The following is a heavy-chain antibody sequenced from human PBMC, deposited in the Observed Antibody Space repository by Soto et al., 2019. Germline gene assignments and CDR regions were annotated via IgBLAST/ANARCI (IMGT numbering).Heavy chain of an antibody. CDR2: IYYSGST. CDR3: ASQYTIFGVAPVYYYYMDV. V-gene: IGHV4-59*01. Sequence: SETLSLTCTVSGGSISSYYWSWIRQPPGKGLEWIGYIYYSGSTNYNPSLKSRVTISVDTSKNQLSLKLSSVTAADTAVYYCASQYTIFGVAPVYYYYMDVWGKGTTITVSS. J-gene: IGHJ6*03. D-gene: IGHD3-3*01. CDR1: GGSISSYY.